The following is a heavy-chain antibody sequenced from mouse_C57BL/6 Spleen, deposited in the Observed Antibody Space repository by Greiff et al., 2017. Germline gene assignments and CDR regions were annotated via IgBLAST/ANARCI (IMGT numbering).Heavy chain of an antibody. J-gene: IGHJ4*01. D-gene: IGHD1-1*01. CDR1: GYTFTNYW. CDR2: IYPGGGYT. CDR3: ARTITTVVAEYYAMDY. V-gene: IGHV1-63*01. Sequence: QVQLQQSGAELVRPGTSVKMSCKASGYTFTNYWIGWAKQRPGHGLEWIGDIYPGGGYTNYNEKFKGKATLTADKSSSTAYMQFSSLTSEDSAIYYCARTITTVVAEYYAMDYWGQGTSVTVSS.